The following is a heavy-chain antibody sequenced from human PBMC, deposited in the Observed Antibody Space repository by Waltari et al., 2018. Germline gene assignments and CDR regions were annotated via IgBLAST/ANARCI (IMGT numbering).Heavy chain of an antibody. D-gene: IGHD5-12*01. V-gene: IGHV4-39*01. Sequence: QLQLQESGPGLVKPSETLSLTCTVSGGSISSSSYYWGWIRRPPGKGLEWIGSIYYSGSTYYNPSLKSRVTISVDTSKNQFSLKLSSVTAADTAVYYCARHTVATITCPFDYWGQGTLVTVSS. CDR2: IYYSGST. J-gene: IGHJ4*02. CDR1: GGSISSSSYY. CDR3: ARHTVATITCPFDY.